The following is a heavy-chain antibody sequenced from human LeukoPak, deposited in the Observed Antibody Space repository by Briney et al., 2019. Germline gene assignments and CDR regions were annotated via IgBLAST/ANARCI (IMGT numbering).Heavy chain of an antibody. D-gene: IGHD6-13*01. J-gene: IGHJ4*02. Sequence: PGGSLRLSCAASGFTFSNYGMSWVRQAAGKGLEWVSAISGSGSSTYYADSVKGRFTISRDNSKHTLYLQMNSLRAEDTAVYYCARDSRRAGPFDYWGQGTLVTVSS. V-gene: IGHV3-23*01. CDR1: GFTFSNYG. CDR2: ISGSGSST. CDR3: ARDSRRAGPFDY.